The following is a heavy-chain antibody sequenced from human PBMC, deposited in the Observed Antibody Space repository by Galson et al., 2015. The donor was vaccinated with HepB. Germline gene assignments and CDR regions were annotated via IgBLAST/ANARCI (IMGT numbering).Heavy chain of an antibody. CDR3: ARGTSRGFDY. D-gene: IGHD3/OR15-3a*01. Sequence: SLRLSCAASGFTFTNFPIHWVRQATGKGLEWVSAIGTAGDTYYPGSVKGRFTISRENAKNSLYLQMNSLRAGDTAVYYCARGTSRGFDYWGQGTLVTVSS. V-gene: IGHV3-13*01. CDR2: IGTAGDT. CDR1: GFTFTNFP. J-gene: IGHJ4*02.